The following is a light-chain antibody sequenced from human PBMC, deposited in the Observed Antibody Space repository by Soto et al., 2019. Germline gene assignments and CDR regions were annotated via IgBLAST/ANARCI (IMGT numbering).Light chain of an antibody. CDR3: RSFTSSSTYV. CDR2: DVI. V-gene: IGLV2-18*02. Sequence: QSALTQPPSVSGSPGQSVAISCIGASSDIGSYDRVSWYQQPPGTSPKLIIYDVINRPSGVPDRFSGAKSGNTASLTISGLQTEDEADYYCRSFTSSSTYVFGTGTKLTVL. J-gene: IGLJ1*01. CDR1: SSDIGSYDR.